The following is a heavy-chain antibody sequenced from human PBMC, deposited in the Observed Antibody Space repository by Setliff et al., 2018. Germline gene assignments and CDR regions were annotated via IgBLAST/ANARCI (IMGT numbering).Heavy chain of an antibody. J-gene: IGHJ4*02. Sequence: SETLSLTCAVSGSAISSGHYWGWIRQPPGKGGLEWIGSFRPSGRTYYNPSLKSRVTISIDTSKDQFSLKLISMSAADTAVYFCARGRNIAARLLDSWGQGALVTVSS. CDR2: FRPSGRT. CDR1: GSAISSGHY. D-gene: IGHD6-6*01. CDR3: ARGRNIAARLLDS. V-gene: IGHV4-38-2*01.